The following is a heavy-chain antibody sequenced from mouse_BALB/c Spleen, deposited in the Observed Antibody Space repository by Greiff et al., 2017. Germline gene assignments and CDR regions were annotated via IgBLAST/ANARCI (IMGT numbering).Heavy chain of an antibody. CDR1: GFTFSSYT. V-gene: IGHV5-6-4*01. CDR2: ISSGGSYT. J-gene: IGHJ3*01. CDR3: TRVGDGGFAY. Sequence: EVQLVESGGGLVKPGGSLKLSCAASGFTFSSYTMSWVRQTPEKRLEWVATISSGGSYTYYPDSVKGRFTISRDNAKNTLYLQMSSLKSEDTAMYYCTRVGDGGFAYWGQGTLVTVSA.